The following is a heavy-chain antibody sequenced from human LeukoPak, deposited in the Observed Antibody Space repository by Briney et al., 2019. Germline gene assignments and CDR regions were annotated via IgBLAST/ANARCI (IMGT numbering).Heavy chain of an antibody. Sequence: RASVKVSCKASGYTFTGYYMHWVRQAPGQGLEWMGWINPNSGGTNYAQKFQGRVTMTRDTSISTAYMELSRLRSDDTAVYYCAREDIVATIDVDWFDPWGQGTLVTVSS. J-gene: IGHJ5*02. CDR1: GYTFTGYY. CDR3: AREDIVATIDVDWFDP. V-gene: IGHV1-2*02. CDR2: INPNSGGT. D-gene: IGHD5-12*01.